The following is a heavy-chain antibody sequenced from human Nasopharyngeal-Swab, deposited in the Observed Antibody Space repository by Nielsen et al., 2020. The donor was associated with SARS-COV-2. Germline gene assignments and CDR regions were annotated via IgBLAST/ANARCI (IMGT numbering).Heavy chain of an antibody. CDR1: GFTFSSYA. CDR3: ARARGGGYYYGMDV. D-gene: IGHD3-16*01. V-gene: IGHV3-30*04. J-gene: IGHJ6*02. CDR2: ISYDGSNK. Sequence: GGSLRLSCAASGFTFSSYAMHWVRQAPGKGLEWVAVISYDGSNKYYADSVKGRFTISRDNSKNTLYLQMNSLRAEDTAVYYCARARGGGYYYGMDVWAKGPRSPSP.